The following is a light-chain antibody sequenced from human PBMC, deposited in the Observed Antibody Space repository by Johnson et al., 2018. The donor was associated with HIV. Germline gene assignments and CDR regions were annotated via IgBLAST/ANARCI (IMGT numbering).Light chain of an antibody. Sequence: QSVLTQPPSMSAAPGQRVTISCSGSSSNIGNNYVSWYQQVPGAAPKLLIYEDNKRPSGIPDRFSGSKSGATAPLGITGLHTGDEADYYCGIWDASLSPLYVFGSGTTITVL. CDR1: SSNIGNNY. CDR2: EDN. V-gene: IGLV1-51*01. CDR3: GIWDASLSPLYV. J-gene: IGLJ1*01.